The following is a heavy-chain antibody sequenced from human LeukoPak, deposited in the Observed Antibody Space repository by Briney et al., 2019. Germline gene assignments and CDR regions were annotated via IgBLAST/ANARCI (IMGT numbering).Heavy chain of an antibody. V-gene: IGHV4-4*07. CDR2: IYTSGST. Sequence: SETLSLTCTVSGGSISSYYWSWIRQPAGKGLEWIGRIYTSGSTNYNPSLKSRDTMSVDTSKNQFSLKLSSVTAADTAVYYCAREGMVVTAIPALYFQHWGQGTLVTVSS. CDR3: AREGMVVTAIPALYFQH. CDR1: GGSISSYY. D-gene: IGHD2-21*02. J-gene: IGHJ1*01.